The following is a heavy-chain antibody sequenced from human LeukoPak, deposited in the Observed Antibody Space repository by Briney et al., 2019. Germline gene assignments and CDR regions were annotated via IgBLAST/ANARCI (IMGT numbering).Heavy chain of an antibody. Sequence: GGSLRLSCAASGFIFSSYWMSWVRQAPGKGLEWVANIKQDGSEKYYVDSVKGRFTISRDNAKNSLYLQMNSLRAEDTAVYYCARLWFGVYFDYWGQGTLVTVSS. CDR3: ARLWFGVYFDY. CDR2: IKQDGSEK. D-gene: IGHD3-10*01. V-gene: IGHV3-7*03. J-gene: IGHJ4*02. CDR1: GFIFSSYW.